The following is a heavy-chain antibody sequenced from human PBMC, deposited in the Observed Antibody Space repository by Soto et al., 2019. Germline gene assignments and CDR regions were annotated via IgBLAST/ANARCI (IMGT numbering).Heavy chain of an antibody. CDR2: IYHSGST. CDR3: ATHDRGDY. CDR1: GGSISSGGYS. Sequence: SETLSLTCAVSGGSISSGGYSWSWIRQPPGKGLEWIGYIYHSGSTYYNPSLKSRVTISRDNSKNTLYLQMNSLRAEDTAVYYCATHDRGDYWGQGTLVTVSS. J-gene: IGHJ4*02. V-gene: IGHV4-30-2*02. D-gene: IGHD3-10*01.